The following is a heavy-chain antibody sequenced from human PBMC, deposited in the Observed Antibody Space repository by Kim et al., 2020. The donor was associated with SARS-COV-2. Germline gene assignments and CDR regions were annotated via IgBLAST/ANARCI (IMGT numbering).Heavy chain of an antibody. CDR2: INHSGST. Sequence: SETLSLTCAVYGGSFSGYYWSWIRQPPGKGLEWIGEINHSGSTNYNPSLKSRVTISVDTSKNQFSLKLSSVTAADTAVYYCARVPRRYCSSTSCHKRNNGAFDIWGQGTMVTVSS. V-gene: IGHV4-34*01. CDR3: ARVPRRYCSSTSCHKRNNGAFDI. CDR1: GGSFSGYY. D-gene: IGHD2-2*01. J-gene: IGHJ3*02.